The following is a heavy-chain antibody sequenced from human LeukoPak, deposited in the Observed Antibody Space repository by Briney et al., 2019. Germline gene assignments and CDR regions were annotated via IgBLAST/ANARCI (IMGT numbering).Heavy chain of an antibody. CDR2: ISGSGGST. V-gene: IGHV3-23*01. J-gene: IGHJ4*02. CDR1: GFTFSSYG. D-gene: IGHD3-10*01. Sequence: GGSLRPSCAASGFTFSSYGMSWVRQAPGKGLEWVSGISGSGGSTYYADSVKGRFTISRDNSKNTLYLQMNSLRAEDTAVYYCAKVVSPFGELLGFDYWGQGTLVTVSS. CDR3: AKVVSPFGELLGFDY.